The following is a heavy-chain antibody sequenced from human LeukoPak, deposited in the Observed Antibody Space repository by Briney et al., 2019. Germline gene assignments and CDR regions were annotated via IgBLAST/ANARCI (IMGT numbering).Heavy chain of an antibody. Sequence: PGGSLRLSCAASGFTFSSYSMNWVRQAPGKGLEWVSSISSSSSYIYHAGSVKGRFTISRDNAKNSLYLQMNSLRAEDTAVYYCARDRGSSGWSPKFDPWGEGTLVTVSS. V-gene: IGHV3-21*01. D-gene: IGHD6-19*01. CDR2: ISSSSSYI. J-gene: IGHJ5*02. CDR3: ARDRGSSGWSPKFDP. CDR1: GFTFSSYS.